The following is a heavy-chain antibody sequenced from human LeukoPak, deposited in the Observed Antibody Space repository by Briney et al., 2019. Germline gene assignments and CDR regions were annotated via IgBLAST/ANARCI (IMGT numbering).Heavy chain of an antibody. CDR2: ISGGGGST. Sequence: GGSLRLSCAASGFTFSSSAMSWVRQAPGKGLEWVLGISGGGGSTNYAESVKGRFTISRDNSKNTLHLEMNSLRAEDTAVYYCAKAPWIQLRGNWFDPWGQGTLVTVSS. CDR1: GFTFSSSA. V-gene: IGHV3-23*01. CDR3: AKAPWIQLRGNWFDP. D-gene: IGHD5-18*01. J-gene: IGHJ5*02.